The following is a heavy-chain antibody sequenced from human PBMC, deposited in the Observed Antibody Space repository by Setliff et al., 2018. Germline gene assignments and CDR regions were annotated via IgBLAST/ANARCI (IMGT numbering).Heavy chain of an antibody. D-gene: IGHD6-6*01. J-gene: IGHJ4*02. V-gene: IGHV3-7*03. CDR3: ATYKRSSSFEY. CDR2: INQDGSGK. Sequence: GESLKISCAASGFIFSSYWMNWVRQAPGKGLEWVATINQDGSGKYYVDSAKGRFTISRDNAKNSLYLQMNSPRAEDTAVYYCATYKRSSSFEYWGQGSQVTVSS. CDR1: GFIFSSYW.